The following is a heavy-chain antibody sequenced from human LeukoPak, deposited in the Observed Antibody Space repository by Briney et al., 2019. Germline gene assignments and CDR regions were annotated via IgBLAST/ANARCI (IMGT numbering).Heavy chain of an antibody. CDR1: RFPSNSYG. J-gene: IGHJ4*02. V-gene: IGHV3-33*01. Sequence: PGRSQTLSCAASRFPSNSYGMHWVRQATHKGQEGEAVIWYDGSRKYYADYVSGRFTISRDNSKNTMYLQMDSLRADDTAVYYCARGNQESAAALDYWGRGTLVSVSS. CDR3: ARGNQESAAALDY. D-gene: IGHD6-13*01. CDR2: IWYDGSRK.